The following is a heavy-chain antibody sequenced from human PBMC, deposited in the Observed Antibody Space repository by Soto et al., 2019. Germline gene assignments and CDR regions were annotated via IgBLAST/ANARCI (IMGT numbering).Heavy chain of an antibody. J-gene: IGHJ6*03. CDR1: GGSISSYY. Sequence: SETLSLTCTVSGGSISSYYWSWIRQPPGKGLEWIGYIYYSGSTNYNPSLKSRVTISVDTSKNQFSLKLSSVTAADTAVYYCARGIRFLELSLNYYYYYYMYVWGKGTTVTVSS. D-gene: IGHD3-3*01. V-gene: IGHV4-59*01. CDR3: ARGIRFLELSLNYYYYYYMYV. CDR2: IYYSGST.